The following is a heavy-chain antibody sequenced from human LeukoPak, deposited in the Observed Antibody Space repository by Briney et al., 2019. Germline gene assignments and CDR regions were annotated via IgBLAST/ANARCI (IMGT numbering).Heavy chain of an antibody. CDR1: GFTFSSYG. J-gene: IGHJ4*02. V-gene: IGHV3-30*18. CDR3: AKDRFGYDFWSGYQTGDFDY. CDR2: ISYDGSNK. Sequence: GRSLRLSCAASGFTFSSYGMHWVRQAPGKGLEWVAVISYDGSNKYYADSVKGRFTISRDNSKNTLYLQMNSLRAEDTAVYYCAKDRFGYDFWSGYQTGDFDYWGQGTLVTVSS. D-gene: IGHD3-3*01.